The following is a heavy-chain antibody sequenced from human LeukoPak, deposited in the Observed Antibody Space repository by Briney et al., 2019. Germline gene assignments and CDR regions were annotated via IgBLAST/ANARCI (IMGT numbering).Heavy chain of an antibody. CDR2: ISAGGGST. CDR3: AKGDPPTYYDILTGQDY. V-gene: IGHV3-23*01. CDR1: GFTFSSHA. J-gene: IGHJ4*02. D-gene: IGHD3-9*01. Sequence: GSLRLSCAASGFTFSSHAMTWVRQAPGKGLEWVAGISAGGGSTYYADSVKGRFTISRDNSKNMLYLQLNSLRAEDTAVYYCAKGDPPTYYDILTGQDYWGQGTLVTVSS.